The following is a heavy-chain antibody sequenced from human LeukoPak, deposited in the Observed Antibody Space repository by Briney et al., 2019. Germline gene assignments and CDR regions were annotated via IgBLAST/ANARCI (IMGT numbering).Heavy chain of an antibody. CDR3: ARRASSSSWFYGMDV. D-gene: IGHD6-13*01. J-gene: IGHJ6*02. V-gene: IGHV4-59*08. CDR2: IHNCGST. Sequence: SETLSLTCTVSGGSISRYYWSWIRQPPGEGLEWIGWIGCIHNCGSTSYNPSLESRVTISVDTSKNQLSLQLTSVTAADTAVYYCARRASSSSWFYGMDVWGQGTTVTVSS. CDR1: GGSISRYY.